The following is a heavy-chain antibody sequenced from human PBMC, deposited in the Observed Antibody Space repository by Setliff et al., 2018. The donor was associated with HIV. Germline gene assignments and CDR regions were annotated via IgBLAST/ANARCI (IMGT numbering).Heavy chain of an antibody. Sequence: GASVKVSCKASGYTFTTYGISWVRQAPGHGLEWMGWINADKGNTKYSQNFQGRITITRDTSATTAYLDLSGLTSEDTAVYYCARVEGSGSFYHYDSWGQGTLVTVS. J-gene: IGHJ4*02. CDR2: INADKGNT. CDR3: ARVEGSGSFYHYDS. CDR1: GYTFTTYG. D-gene: IGHD3-10*01. V-gene: IGHV1-3*01.